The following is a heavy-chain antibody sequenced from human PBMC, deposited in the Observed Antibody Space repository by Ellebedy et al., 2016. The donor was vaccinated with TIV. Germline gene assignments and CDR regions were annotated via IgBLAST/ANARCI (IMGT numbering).Heavy chain of an antibody. CDR1: GYDFTSNA. D-gene: IGHD3-22*01. J-gene: IGHJ6*02. V-gene: IGHV1-3*04. Sequence: AASVKVSCKATGYDFTSNAVHWVRQAPGQSLEWLGWTDTNRGDTRYSQNLQGRVLITRDTSATTAYMELSSLRSEDTALYYCARGTMLGYYYAMDVWGQGTTVTVSS. CDR3: ARGTMLGYYYAMDV. CDR2: TDTNRGDT.